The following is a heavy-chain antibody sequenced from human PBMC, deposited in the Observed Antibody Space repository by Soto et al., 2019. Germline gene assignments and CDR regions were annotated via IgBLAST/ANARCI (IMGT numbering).Heavy chain of an antibody. CDR2: IYYSGST. J-gene: IGHJ4*02. D-gene: IGHD4-17*01. CDR3: ARAEDYGDEGPYFDY. CDR1: GGSVSSGSYY. Sequence: SETLSLTCTVSGGSVSSGSYYWSWIRQPPGKGLEWIGYIYYSGSTNYNPSLKSRVTISVDTSKNQFSLKLSSVTAADTAVYYCARAEDYGDEGPYFDYWGQGTLVTVSS. V-gene: IGHV4-61*01.